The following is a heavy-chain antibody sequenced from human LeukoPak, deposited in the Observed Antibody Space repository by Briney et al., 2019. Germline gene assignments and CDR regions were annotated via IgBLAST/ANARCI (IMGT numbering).Heavy chain of an antibody. V-gene: IGHV4-59*11. D-gene: IGHD5-18*01. CDR3: ARNQAPWIQLWLPWFDP. CDR1: GGSISSHY. CDR2: IYYSGST. Sequence: SETLSLTCTVSGGSISSHYWSWIRQPPGKGLEWIGYIYYSGSTNYNPSLKSRVTISVDTSKNQFSLKLSSVTAADTAVYYCARNQAPWIQLWLPWFDPWGQGTLVTVSS. J-gene: IGHJ5*02.